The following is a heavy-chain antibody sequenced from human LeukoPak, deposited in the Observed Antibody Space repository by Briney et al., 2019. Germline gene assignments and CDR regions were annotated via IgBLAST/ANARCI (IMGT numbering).Heavy chain of an antibody. J-gene: IGHJ6*02. D-gene: IGHD6-13*01. V-gene: IGHV1-3*01. CDR3: ARELMGIAAAGTVYYYGMDV. CDR2: INAGNSYT. CDR1: GYTFTSYT. Sequence: GASVKVSCKASGYTFTSYTMHWVRQAPGQRLEWMGWINAGNSYTEYSQNFQGRVTFTRDTSASTAYMELSSLRSEDTAVYYCARELMGIAAAGTVYYYGMDVWGQGTTVTVSS.